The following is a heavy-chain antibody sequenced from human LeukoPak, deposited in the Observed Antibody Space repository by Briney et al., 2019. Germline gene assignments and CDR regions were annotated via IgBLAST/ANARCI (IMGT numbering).Heavy chain of an antibody. CDR3: APVLYSSSWFLRY. D-gene: IGHD6-13*01. CDR2: IIPIFGTA. J-gene: IGHJ4*02. Sequence: GASVKVSCKASGGTFSSYAISWVRQAPGQGLEWMGGIIPIFGTANYAQKFQGRVTITTDESTSTAYMELSSLRSEDTAVYYCAPVLYSSSWFLRYWGQGTLVTVSS. CDR1: GGTFSSYA. V-gene: IGHV1-69*05.